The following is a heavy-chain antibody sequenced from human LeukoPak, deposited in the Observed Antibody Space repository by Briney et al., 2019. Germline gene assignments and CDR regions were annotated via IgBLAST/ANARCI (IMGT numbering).Heavy chain of an antibody. J-gene: IGHJ4*02. D-gene: IGHD5-18*01. Sequence: SETLSLTCTVSGGSIRSYYWSWVRQPPGKGLEWIGYVSYSGSTDYNPSLKSRVIISIDTSKNQFSLRLSSVTAADTAVYYCARENDRYGRIDYWGQGTQVTVSS. CDR1: GGSIRSYY. CDR3: ARENDRYGRIDY. V-gene: IGHV4-59*01. CDR2: VSYSGST.